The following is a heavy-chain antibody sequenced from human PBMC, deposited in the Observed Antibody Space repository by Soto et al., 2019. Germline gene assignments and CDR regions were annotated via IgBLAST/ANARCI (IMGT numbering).Heavy chain of an antibody. CDR1: GFTFSHFA. Sequence: GGSLRLSCAASGFTFSHFAMHWVRQAPGKGLEWVAVISDDGNNKYYADSVKGRITISRDNSKDTLYLQMNSLRAEDTAFYYCVKDESINWYSGHFRHWGQGTLVTVSS. V-gene: IGHV3-30-3*01. J-gene: IGHJ1*01. CDR2: ISDDGNNK. D-gene: IGHD6-13*01. CDR3: VKDESINWYSGHFRH.